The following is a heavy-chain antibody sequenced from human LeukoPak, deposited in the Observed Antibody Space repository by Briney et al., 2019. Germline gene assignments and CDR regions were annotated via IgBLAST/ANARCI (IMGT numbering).Heavy chain of an antibody. CDR2: ISYDGSNR. V-gene: IGHV3-30*18. CDR1: GFTFSNYG. D-gene: IGHD3-16*01. J-gene: IGHJ6*02. Sequence: GGSLRLSCAASGFTFSNYGMPWVRQAPGKGLEGVAVISYDGSNRYYGDSVKGRFTISRDNSKNTLNLQMNSLRAEDTAVYYCAKVVGDGTYYYYGVDVWGQGTTVTVSS. CDR3: AKVVGDGTYYYYGVDV.